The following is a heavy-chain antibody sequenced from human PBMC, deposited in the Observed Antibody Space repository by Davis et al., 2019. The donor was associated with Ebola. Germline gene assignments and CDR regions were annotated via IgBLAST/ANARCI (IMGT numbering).Heavy chain of an antibody. CDR3: ATDNYYGSGSYQH. J-gene: IGHJ4*02. V-gene: IGHV3-53*01. CDR2: IYSGGST. D-gene: IGHD3-10*01. CDR1: GFTFSSYA. Sequence: GESLKISCAASGFTFSSYAMSWVRQAPGKGLEWVSVIYSGGSTYYADSVKGRFTISRDNSKNTLYLQMNSLRAEDTAVYYCATDNYYGSGSYQHWGQGTLVTVSS.